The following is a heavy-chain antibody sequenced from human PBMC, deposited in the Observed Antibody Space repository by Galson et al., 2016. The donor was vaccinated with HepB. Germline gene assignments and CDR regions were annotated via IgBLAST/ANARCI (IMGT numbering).Heavy chain of an antibody. V-gene: IGHV2-5*01. CDR2: IYWNDDQ. CDR1: GFSLSTSGVG. D-gene: IGHD6-13*01. Sequence: PALVKPTQTLTLTCTFSGFSLSTSGVGVGWIRQPPGKALEWLAPIYWNDDQRYNPSLKSRLTITKDTSKNQVVLTVTNMDPVDTATYYCAHRGGAAPGKPRPGFDPWGQGILITVSS. J-gene: IGHJ5*02. CDR3: AHRGGAAPGKPRPGFDP.